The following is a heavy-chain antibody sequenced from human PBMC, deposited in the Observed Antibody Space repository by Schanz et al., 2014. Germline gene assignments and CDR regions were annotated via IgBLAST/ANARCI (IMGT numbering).Heavy chain of an antibody. CDR3: AKSQGSSFDS. Sequence: EVQLVESGGGLVQPGGSLRLSCAASGFTFSSYAMSWVRQAPGKGLEWVSGISGSGASTYYADSVKGRFTISSDNSKSTLYLQMSSLRAEDTAVYYCAKSQGSSFDSWGQGTLVTVSS. D-gene: IGHD6-13*01. J-gene: IGHJ4*02. CDR1: GFTFSSYA. V-gene: IGHV3-23*04. CDR2: ISGSGAST.